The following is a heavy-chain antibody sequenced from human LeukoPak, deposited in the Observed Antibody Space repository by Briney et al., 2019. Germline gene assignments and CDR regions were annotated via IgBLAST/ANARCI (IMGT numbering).Heavy chain of an antibody. CDR1: GFTFSSYA. CDR2: ISGSGDNT. J-gene: IGHJ1*01. CDR3: ARDPYYGGNSGFNAEYFQH. V-gene: IGHV3-23*01. Sequence: GGSLRLSCAASGFTFSSYAMSWVRQAPGKGLEWVSGISGSGDNTYYADSVKGRFTISRDNSKNTLYLQMNSLRAEDTAVYYCARDPYYGGNSGFNAEYFQHWGQGTLVTVSS. D-gene: IGHD4-23*01.